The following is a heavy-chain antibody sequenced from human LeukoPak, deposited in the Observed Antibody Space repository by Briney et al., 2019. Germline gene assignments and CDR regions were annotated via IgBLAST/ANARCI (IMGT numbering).Heavy chain of an antibody. CDR3: ARGPSSSSPYFDY. V-gene: IGHV3-21*01. CDR1: GFTFSSYS. CDR2: ISSSSSYI. Sequence: GGSLRLSCAASGFTFSSYSMNWVRQAPGKGLEWVSSISSSSSYIYYADSVKGRFTISRDDAMNSLYLQMNSLRAEDTAVYYCARGPSSSSPYFDYWGQGTLVTVSS. D-gene: IGHD6-6*01. J-gene: IGHJ4*02.